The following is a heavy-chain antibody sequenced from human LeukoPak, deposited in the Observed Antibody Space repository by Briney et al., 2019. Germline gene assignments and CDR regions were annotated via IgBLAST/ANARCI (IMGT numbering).Heavy chain of an antibody. D-gene: IGHD1-26*01. J-gene: IGHJ4*02. Sequence: GGSLRLSCAASGFIFSSYGMHWVRQAPGKGLEWVAVTWNDGNRKEYVDSVKGRFTISKDNSKNTLYLQVNSLRAEDTAVYYCAKGGKWDVTPFDYWGQGTLVTVSS. V-gene: IGHV3-33*06. CDR3: AKGGKWDVTPFDY. CDR2: TWNDGNRK. CDR1: GFIFSSYG.